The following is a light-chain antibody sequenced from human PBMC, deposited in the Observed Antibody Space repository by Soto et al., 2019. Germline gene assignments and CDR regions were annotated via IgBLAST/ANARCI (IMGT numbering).Light chain of an antibody. CDR2: GAS. V-gene: IGKV3-15*01. J-gene: IGKJ4*01. CDR1: QSISSD. CDR3: QHFKTWPLT. Sequence: EIVMTQSPATLSVFPGERATLSCRASQSISSDLAWYQQKAGQAPRLLIFGASTRATGIPARFSGSGSGTDFTLTISSPQSEDFAVYYCQHFKTWPLTFGGGTTVEI.